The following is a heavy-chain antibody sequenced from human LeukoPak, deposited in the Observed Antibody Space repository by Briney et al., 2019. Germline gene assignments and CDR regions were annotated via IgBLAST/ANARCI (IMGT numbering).Heavy chain of an antibody. CDR3: ASGFRGYDMNWFDP. V-gene: IGHV3-21*01. Sequence: GGSLRLSCAASGYTFSSYSMICVRQVPGKGLEWVSSISMSSSYIYYADSVKGRLTISKDNAKNSLYLQMNSLRAEDTAVYYCASGFRGYDMNWFDPWGQGTLVTVSS. D-gene: IGHD5-12*01. CDR2: ISMSSSYI. J-gene: IGHJ5*02. CDR1: GYTFSSYS.